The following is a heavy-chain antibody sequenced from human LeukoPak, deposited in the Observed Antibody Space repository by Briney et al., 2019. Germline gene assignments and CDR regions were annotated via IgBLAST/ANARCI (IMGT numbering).Heavy chain of an antibody. J-gene: IGHJ3*02. CDR1: GGSISSGGYS. CDR3: ARVRLNFDAFDI. Sequence: PSETLSLTCAVSGGSISSGGYSWRWIRQPPGKGLEWIGYIYHSGSTYYNPSLKSRVTISVDRSKNQFSLKLSSVTAADTAVYYCARVRLNFDAFDIWGQGTMVTVSS. V-gene: IGHV4-30-2*01. CDR2: IYHSGST. D-gene: IGHD1-1*01.